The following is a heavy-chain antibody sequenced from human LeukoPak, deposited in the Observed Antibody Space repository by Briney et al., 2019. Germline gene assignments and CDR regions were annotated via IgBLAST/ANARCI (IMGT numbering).Heavy chain of an antibody. V-gene: IGHV4-59*01. J-gene: IGHJ5*02. CDR3: AGDPGGRGFDP. CDR2: IYYSGST. Sequence: PSETLSLTCTVSGGSISSYYWSWIRQPPGKGLEWIGYIYYSGSTNYNPSLKSRVTISVDTSKNQFSLKLSSVTAADTAVYYCAGDPGGRGFDPWGQGILVTVSS. CDR1: GGSISSYY. D-gene: IGHD5-24*01.